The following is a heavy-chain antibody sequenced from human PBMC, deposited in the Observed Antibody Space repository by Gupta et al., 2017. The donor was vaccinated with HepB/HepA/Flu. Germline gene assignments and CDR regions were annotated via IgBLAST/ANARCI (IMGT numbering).Heavy chain of an antibody. CDR3: ARGTGYNWGYFDY. V-gene: IGHV3-33*01. CDR1: GFTFNDYG. Sequence: QVQLVESGGGVVQPGRSLRLSCAASGFTFNDYGMHWVRQAPGKGLEWVAVLWHDGSKKSYVDSVKGRFSISRDNSESMVYLQMNSLRAEDTAVYCCARGTGYNWGYFDYWGQGILVTVSS. CDR2: LWHDGSKK. D-gene: IGHD1-1*01. J-gene: IGHJ4*02.